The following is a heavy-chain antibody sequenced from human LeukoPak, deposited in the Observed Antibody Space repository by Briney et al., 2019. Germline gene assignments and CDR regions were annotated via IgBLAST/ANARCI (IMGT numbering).Heavy chain of an antibody. J-gene: IGHJ4*02. D-gene: IGHD3-10*01. CDR3: ARDTYYYGSGSYYFDY. Sequence: SETLSLTCAVYGGSFSPYYWSWIRQSPDKGLEWIGEINHSRSTNYNPSLKSRVTISVDTSKNQFSLKLSSVTAADTAVYFCARDTYYYGSGSYYFDYWGQGTLVTVSS. CDR2: INHSRST. V-gene: IGHV4-34*01. CDR1: GGSFSPYY.